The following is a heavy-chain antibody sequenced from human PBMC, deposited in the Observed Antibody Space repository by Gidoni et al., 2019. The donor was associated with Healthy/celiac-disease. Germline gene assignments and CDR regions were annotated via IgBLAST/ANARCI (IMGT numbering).Heavy chain of an antibody. V-gene: IGHV4-31*03. D-gene: IGHD6-6*01. CDR1: GGSISSGGYY. J-gene: IGHJ5*02. CDR3: ARVYSSSSSFWFDP. CDR2: IYNSGST. Sequence: QVQLQESGPGLVKPSQTLSLTGNVSGGSISSGGYYWSWIRQHPGKGLEWIGYIYNSGSTYYNPSLKSRVTISVDTSKNQFSLKLSSVTAADTAVYYCARVYSSSSSFWFDPWGQGTLVTVSS.